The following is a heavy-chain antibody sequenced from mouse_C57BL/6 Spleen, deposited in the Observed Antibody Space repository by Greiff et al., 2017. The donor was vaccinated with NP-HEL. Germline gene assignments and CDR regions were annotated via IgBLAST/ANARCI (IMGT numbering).Heavy chain of an antibody. CDR1: GYTFTSYW. CDR2: IDPSDSYT. CDR3: ARKGYDYDERPWFAY. V-gene: IGHV1-50*01. J-gene: IGHJ3*01. D-gene: IGHD2-4*01. Sequence: QVQLQQPGAELVKPGASVKLSCKASGYTFTSYWMQWVKQRPGQGLEWIGEIDPSDSYTNYNQKFKGKATLTVDTSSSTAYMQLSSLTSEDSAVYYCARKGYDYDERPWFAYWGQGTLVTVSA.